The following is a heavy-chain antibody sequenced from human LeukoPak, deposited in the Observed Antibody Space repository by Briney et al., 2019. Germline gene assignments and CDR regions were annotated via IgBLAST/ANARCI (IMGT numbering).Heavy chain of an antibody. CDR2: IYYSGST. V-gene: IGHV4-61*10. CDR1: GGSIGSGSYY. J-gene: IGHJ5*02. Sequence: SETLSLTCTVSGGSIGSGSYYWSWIRQPAGKGLEWIGYIYYSGSTSYNPSLKSRVTISVDTSKNQFSLKLSSVTAADTAVYYCARDGKYYYDSSGYYWSVNWFDPWGQGTLVTVSS. CDR3: ARDGKYYYDSSGYYWSVNWFDP. D-gene: IGHD3-22*01.